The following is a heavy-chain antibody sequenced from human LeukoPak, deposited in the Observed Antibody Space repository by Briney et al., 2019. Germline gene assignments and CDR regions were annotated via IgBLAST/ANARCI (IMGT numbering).Heavy chain of an antibody. CDR1: GGTFSSYA. Sequence: ASVKVSCKASGGTFSSYAISWVRQAPGQGLEWMGGIIPIFGTANYAQKFQGRVTITADKSTSTAYMELSSLRSEDTAVYYCARGLTVTTSTVWFDPWGQGTLVTVSS. V-gene: IGHV1-69*06. J-gene: IGHJ5*02. CDR2: IIPIFGTA. CDR3: ARGLTVTTSTVWFDP. D-gene: IGHD4-17*01.